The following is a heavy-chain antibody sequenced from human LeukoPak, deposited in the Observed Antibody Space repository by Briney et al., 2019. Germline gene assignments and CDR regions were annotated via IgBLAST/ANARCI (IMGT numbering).Heavy chain of an antibody. CDR2: TYNDGTT. Sequence: GGSLRLSCAASGFTVRSSYMNWVRQAPGKGLEWVSVTYNDGTTYYADSVKGRFTISRDNSKNTLYLQMSNLRAEDTAVYYCAIFRITGTTSWFDPWGQGTLVTVSS. CDR1: GFTVRSSY. D-gene: IGHD1-20*01. J-gene: IGHJ5*02. V-gene: IGHV3-53*01. CDR3: AIFRITGTTSWFDP.